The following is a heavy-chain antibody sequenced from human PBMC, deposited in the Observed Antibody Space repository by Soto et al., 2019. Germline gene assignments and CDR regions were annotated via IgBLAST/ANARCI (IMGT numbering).Heavy chain of an antibody. V-gene: IGHV4-59*01. D-gene: IGHD6-6*01. Sequence: QVQLQESGPGLVKPSETLSLTCTVSGGSISSYYWSWIRQPPGKGLEWIGYIYYSGSTNYNPSLKSRVTISVDTSKNQFSLKLSSVTAADTAVYYCARRKSSLSPGYFDLWGRGTLVTVSS. CDR2: IYYSGST. CDR1: GGSISSYY. J-gene: IGHJ2*01. CDR3: ARRKSSLSPGYFDL.